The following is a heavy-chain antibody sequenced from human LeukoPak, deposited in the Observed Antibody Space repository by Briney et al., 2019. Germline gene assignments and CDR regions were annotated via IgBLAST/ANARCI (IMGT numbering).Heavy chain of an antibody. J-gene: IGHJ4*02. Sequence: SETLSLTCAVYGGSFSGYYWSWIRQPPGKGLEWIGKINHSGSTNYNPSLKSRVTISVDTSKNQFSLKLSSVTAADTAVYYCARGKGSWSVILDYWGQGTLVTVSS. CDR3: ARGKGSWSVILDY. V-gene: IGHV4-34*01. CDR1: GGSFSGYY. D-gene: IGHD3-3*01. CDR2: INHSGST.